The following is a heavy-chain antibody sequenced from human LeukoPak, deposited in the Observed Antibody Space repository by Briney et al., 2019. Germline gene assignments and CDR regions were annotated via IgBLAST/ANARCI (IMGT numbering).Heavy chain of an antibody. D-gene: IGHD1-26*01. CDR3: VRLRRMGNVVY. V-gene: IGHV4-39*01. CDR1: GGSISRTSQY. J-gene: IGHJ4*02. CDR2: MYYSGAT. Sequence: SETLSLTCTVSGGSISRTSQYWGWIRQPPENGLEWIGSMYYSGATYYNPSLKSRVTISLDTSKNQFSLSLTSVTAADTAVYYCVRLRRMGNVVYWGQGTLVPVSS.